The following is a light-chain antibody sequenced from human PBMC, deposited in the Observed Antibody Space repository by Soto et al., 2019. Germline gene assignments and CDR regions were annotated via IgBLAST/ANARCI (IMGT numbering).Light chain of an antibody. J-gene: IGKJ4*01. Sequence: DIQLTQSPSFLSASVGDRVTITCRASQGISSHLAWYQQKAGKVPKLLIKAGSTLQSGVPSRFSGSGSGTEFSFTISSLQPEDFATYFCQQLYSYPLTFGGGTKVEIK. CDR1: QGISSH. CDR3: QQLYSYPLT. CDR2: AGS. V-gene: IGKV1-9*01.